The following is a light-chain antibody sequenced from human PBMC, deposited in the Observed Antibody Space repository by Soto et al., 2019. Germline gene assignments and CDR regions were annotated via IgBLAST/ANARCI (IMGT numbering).Light chain of an antibody. CDR1: SSNIGSNY. CDR2: RNN. V-gene: IGLV1-47*01. J-gene: IGLJ1*01. Sequence: QSVLSQPPSASGTPGQRVTISCSGSSSNIGSNYVYWYQQLPGTAPKLLIYRNNQRPSGVPDRISGSRSGTSASLAISGLRSEDEADYYCATWGDSLSGRGVFGTGTKLTVL. CDR3: ATWGDSLSGRGV.